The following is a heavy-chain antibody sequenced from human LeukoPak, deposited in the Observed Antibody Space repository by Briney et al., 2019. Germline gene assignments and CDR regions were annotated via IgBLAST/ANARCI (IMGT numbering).Heavy chain of an antibody. J-gene: IGHJ4*02. V-gene: IGHV4-38-2*01. D-gene: IGHD2-15*01. CDR3: ARGFCNDGTCSPGY. Sequence: PSETLSLTCAVSGYSISSGYYWGWNRQPPGKGLEWIGSIYHSGSTYYNPSLKSQVTISVDVSKNQFSLKLSSVTAADTAVYYCARGFCNDGTCSPGYWGQGTLVTVSS. CDR2: IYHSGST. CDR1: GYSISSGYY.